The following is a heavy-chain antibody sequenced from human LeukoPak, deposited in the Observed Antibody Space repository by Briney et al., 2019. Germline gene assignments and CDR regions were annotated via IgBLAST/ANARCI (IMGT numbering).Heavy chain of an antibody. CDR2: ISYDGSNK. CDR3: SANLYVDTAMVMSYYGMDV. V-gene: IGHV3-30*03. D-gene: IGHD5-18*01. J-gene: IGHJ6*04. Sequence: GGSLRLSCAASGFTFSSYGMHWVRQAPGKGLEWVAVISYDGSNKYYADSVKGRFTISRDNSKNTLYLQMNSLRAEDTAVYYCSANLYVDTAMVMSYYGMDVWGKGTTVTVSS. CDR1: GFTFSSYG.